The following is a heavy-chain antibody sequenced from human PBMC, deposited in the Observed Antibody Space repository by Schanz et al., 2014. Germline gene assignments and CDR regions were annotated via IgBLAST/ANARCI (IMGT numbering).Heavy chain of an antibody. CDR2: VNPGGGST. V-gene: IGHV1-46*01. J-gene: IGHJ4*02. CDR1: GGTFSSST. CDR3: ARGSLAGYVALLMAANDY. D-gene: IGHD2-15*01. Sequence: QVQLVQSGAEVKKPGSSVKVSCKASGGTFSSSTLTWVRQAPGQGLEWMGIVNPGGGSTSVAQRFQTRVALTRDKSTGTAYLGLTRLRFEDTAVYYCARGSLAGYVALLMAANDYWGQGTLLTVSS.